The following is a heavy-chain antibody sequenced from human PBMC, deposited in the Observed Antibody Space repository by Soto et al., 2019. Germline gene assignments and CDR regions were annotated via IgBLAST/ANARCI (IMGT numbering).Heavy chain of an antibody. Sequence: ASVKVSCKASGYTFTNYYMHWLRQAPGQGLEWMGWMNPRSGGSKYAQAFQDRVTMTRDASISTAYMEMTSLRHGDTAVHFCARSDDRTSYPLDLWGPGTLVTVSS. CDR2: MNPRSGGS. D-gene: IGHD2-8*01. CDR1: GYTFTNYY. J-gene: IGHJ5*02. V-gene: IGHV1-2*02. CDR3: ARSDDRTSYPLDL.